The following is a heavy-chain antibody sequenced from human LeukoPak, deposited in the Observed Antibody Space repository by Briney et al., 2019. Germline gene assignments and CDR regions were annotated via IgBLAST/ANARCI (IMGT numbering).Heavy chain of an antibody. CDR2: ITGDGSST. V-gene: IGHV3-23*01. CDR1: GFTFSNYA. Sequence: PGASLRLSCPASGFTFSNYAMGWVRQAPGKGLEWVSAITGDGSSTYNADSVKGRFTVSRDNSKNTLYLQMNSLRAEDTATYYCAKARIVVVTALDYWGQGTLVIVSS. D-gene: IGHD2-21*02. J-gene: IGHJ4*02. CDR3: AKARIVVVTALDY.